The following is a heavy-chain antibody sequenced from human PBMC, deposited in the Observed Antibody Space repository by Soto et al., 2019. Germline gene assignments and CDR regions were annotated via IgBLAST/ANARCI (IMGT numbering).Heavy chain of an antibody. CDR3: ARAGGNYYDSSGYYYYGMDV. CDR1: GFPFSSYY. V-gene: IGHV3-13*01. D-gene: IGHD3-22*01. J-gene: IGHJ6*02. Sequence: HPGGSLRLSCAASGFPFSSYYMHWVRQATGKGLEWVSAIGTAGDTYYPGSVKGRFTISRENAKNSLYLQMNSLRAEDTAVYYCARAGGNYYDSSGYYYYGMDVWGQGTTVTVSS. CDR2: IGTAGDT.